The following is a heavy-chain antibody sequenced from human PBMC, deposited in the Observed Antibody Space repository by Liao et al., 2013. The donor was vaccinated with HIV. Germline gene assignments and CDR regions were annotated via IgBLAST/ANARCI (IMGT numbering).Heavy chain of an antibody. CDR2: INHSGST. J-gene: IGHJ4*02. CDR3: ARVWFGELGGWYFDY. Sequence: QVQLQQWGAGLLKPSETLSLTCAVYGGSFSGYYWSWIRQPPGKGLEWIGEINHSGSTNYNPSLKSRVTISADTAKNQFSLKLSSVTAADTAVYYCARVWFGELGGWYFDYWGQGTLVTVSS. V-gene: IGHV4-34*01. CDR1: GGSFSGYY. D-gene: IGHD3-10*01.